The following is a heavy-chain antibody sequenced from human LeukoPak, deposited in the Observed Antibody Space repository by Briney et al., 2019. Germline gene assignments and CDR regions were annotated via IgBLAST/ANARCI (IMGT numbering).Heavy chain of an antibody. J-gene: IGHJ4*02. CDR2: IYYSGST. D-gene: IGHD5-18*01. V-gene: IGHV4-59*08. CDR1: GGSISSYY. Sequence: PSETLSLTCTVSGGSISSYYWSWIRQPPGKGLEWIGYIYYSGSTNYNPSLKSRVTISVDTSKNQFSLKLSSVTAADTAVYYCASTKGIQLWPTWRFDYWGQGTLVTVSS. CDR3: ASTKGIQLWPTWRFDY.